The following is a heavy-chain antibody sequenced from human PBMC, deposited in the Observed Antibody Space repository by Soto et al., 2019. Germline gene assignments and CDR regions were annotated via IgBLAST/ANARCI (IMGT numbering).Heavy chain of an antibody. CDR1: GYTFTGYY. CDR2: INPSSGGT. Sequence: GASVKVSCKASGYTFTGYYIHWVRQAPGQGPEWMGWINPSSGGTNFAQKFQGRVTMTRDTSISTAYMELSRLRSDDAAMYYCARDRGVPAVTITSPGYWGQGTLVPVSP. D-gene: IGHD2-2*01. J-gene: IGHJ4*02. CDR3: ARDRGVPAVTITSPGY. V-gene: IGHV1-2*02.